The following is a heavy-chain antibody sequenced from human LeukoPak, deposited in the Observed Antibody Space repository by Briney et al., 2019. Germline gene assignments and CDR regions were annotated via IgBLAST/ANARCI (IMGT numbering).Heavy chain of an antibody. CDR1: GFTFSNAW. CDR3: TTDPDIVVVVAATPIVGSAG. J-gene: IGHJ4*02. CDR2: IKSKTDGGTT. V-gene: IGHV3-15*01. D-gene: IGHD2-15*01. Sequence: GGSLRLSCAASGFTFSNAWMSWVRQAPGKGLEWVGRIKSKTDGGTTDYAAPVKGRFTISRDDSKNTLYLQMNSLKTEDTAVYYCTTDPDIVVVVAATPIVGSAGWGQGTLVTVSS.